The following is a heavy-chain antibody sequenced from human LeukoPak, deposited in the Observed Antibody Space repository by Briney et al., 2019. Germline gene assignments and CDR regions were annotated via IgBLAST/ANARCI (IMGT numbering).Heavy chain of an antibody. CDR1: GFTFGGYG. V-gene: IGHV3-23*01. CDR2: ISGSGSST. D-gene: IGHD1-26*01. Sequence: GGSLRLSCVASGFTFGGYGMHWVRQAPGKGLDWVSNISGSGSSTYYADSAKGRFTISRDNSKNNVYLQMNSLSVEDTAVYYCAKDQSRVGASDPFDSWGQGTLVTVSS. CDR3: AKDQSRVGASDPFDS. J-gene: IGHJ5*01.